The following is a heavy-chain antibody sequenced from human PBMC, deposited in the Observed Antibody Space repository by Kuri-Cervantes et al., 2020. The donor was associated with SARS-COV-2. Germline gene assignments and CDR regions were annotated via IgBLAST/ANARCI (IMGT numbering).Heavy chain of an antibody. D-gene: IGHD6-19*01. CDR1: GYSFTSYW. CDR3: ARQSSGYSSGWPPYYFDY. CDR2: IYPGDSDT. Sequence: KVSCKGSGYSFTSYWISWVRQMPGKGLEWMGIIYPGDSDTRYSPSFQGQVTISADKSISTAYLQWSSLKASDTAMYYCARQSSGYSSGWPPYYFDYWGQGTLVTVSS. V-gene: IGHV5-51*01. J-gene: IGHJ4*02.